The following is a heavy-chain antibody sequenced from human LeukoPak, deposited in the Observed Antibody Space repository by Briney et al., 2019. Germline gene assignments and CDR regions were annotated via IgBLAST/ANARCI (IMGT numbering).Heavy chain of an antibody. CDR2: INAGNGNT. CDR1: GYTFTSYA. J-gene: IGHJ4*02. D-gene: IGHD6-13*01. V-gene: IGHV1-3*01. CDR3: ARDRAAAGTHFDY. Sequence: ASVKVSCKASGYTFTSYAMHWVRQAPGQRLEWMGWINAGNGNTRYSQKFQGRVTMTTDTSTSTAYMELRSLRSDDTAVYYCARDRAAAGTHFDYWGQGTLVTVSS.